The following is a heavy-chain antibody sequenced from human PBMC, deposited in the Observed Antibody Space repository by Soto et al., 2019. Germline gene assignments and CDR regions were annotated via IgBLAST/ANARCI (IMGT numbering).Heavy chain of an antibody. V-gene: IGHV1-69*01. J-gene: IGHJ6*02. CDR3: ARVQLEWAYYYCGMDV. Sequence: QVQLVQSGAEVKKPGSSVKVSCKASGGTFSSYAISWVRHAPGQGLEWMGGFITIFGTANYAQKFQGRVTMTADESTSTAYMELSSLRSEDTAVYYCARVQLEWAYYYCGMDVWGQGTTVTVSS. CDR2: FITIFGTA. CDR1: GGTFSSYA. D-gene: IGHD1-1*01.